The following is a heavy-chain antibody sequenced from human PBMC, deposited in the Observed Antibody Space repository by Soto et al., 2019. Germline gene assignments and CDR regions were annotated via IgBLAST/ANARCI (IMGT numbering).Heavy chain of an antibody. D-gene: IGHD3-22*01. CDR1: GGTFSSYA. V-gene: IGHV1-69*06. Sequence: ASVKVSCKASGGTFSSYAISCVRQAPGQGLEWMGGIIPIFGTANYAQKFQGRVTITADKSTSTAYMELSSLRSEDTAVYYCARDKLGDYYDSSGPDAFDIWGQGTMVTVSS. CDR2: IIPIFGTA. CDR3: ARDKLGDYYDSSGPDAFDI. J-gene: IGHJ3*02.